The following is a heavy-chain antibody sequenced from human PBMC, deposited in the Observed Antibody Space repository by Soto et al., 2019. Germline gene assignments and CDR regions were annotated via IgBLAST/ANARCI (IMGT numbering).Heavy chain of an antibody. V-gene: IGHV3-23*01. CDR3: AKLSGYYYDSSGSYFDY. J-gene: IGHJ4*02. CDR2: ISGSGGST. CDR1: GFTFSSYA. Sequence: GGSLRLSCAASGFTFSSYAMSWVRQAPGKGLEWVSAISGSGGSTYYADSVKGRFTISRDNSKNTLYLQMNSLRAEDTAVYYCAKLSGYYYDSSGSYFDYWGQGTLVTVSS. D-gene: IGHD3-22*01.